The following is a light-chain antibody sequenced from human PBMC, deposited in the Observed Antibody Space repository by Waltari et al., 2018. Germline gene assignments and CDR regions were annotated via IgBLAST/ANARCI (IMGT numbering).Light chain of an antibody. CDR2: DAS. CDR1: QSVSSY. Sequence: EIVLTQSPATLSLSPGARATLSCRASQSVSSYLAWYQQKPGQAPRLLIYDASNRATGIPARFSGSGSGTDFTLTISSLEPEEFAVYYCQQRSNWPPTFGQGTKVEIK. CDR3: QQRSNWPPT. V-gene: IGKV3-11*01. J-gene: IGKJ1*01.